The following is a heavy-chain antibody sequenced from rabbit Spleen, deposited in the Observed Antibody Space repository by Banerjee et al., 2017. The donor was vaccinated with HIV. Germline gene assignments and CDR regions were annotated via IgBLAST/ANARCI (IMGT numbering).Heavy chain of an antibody. J-gene: IGHJ4*01. CDR3: ARDAGRGPYIDGAFDL. D-gene: IGHD8-1*01. CDR2: IYTANGKT. Sequence: QEQLVESGGGLVQPEGTLTLTCKASGIDFSAGYDICWVRQAPGKGLEWIGCIYTANGKTYYATWARGRFTISKISSTTVTLQMTSLPVADTATFFCARDAGRGPYIDGAFDLWGQGTLVTVS. CDR1: GIDFSAGYD. V-gene: IGHV1S45*01.